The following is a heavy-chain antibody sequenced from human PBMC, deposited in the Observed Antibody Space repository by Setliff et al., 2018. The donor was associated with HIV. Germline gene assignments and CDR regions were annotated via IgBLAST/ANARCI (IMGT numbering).Heavy chain of an antibody. J-gene: IGHJ5*02. CDR1: GGSFSGYY. D-gene: IGHD2-15*01. CDR3: ARGGASSKYLDP. V-gene: IGHV4-34*01. Sequence: TLSLTCAVYGGSFSGYYWSWIRQAPGKGLEWIGEINHSGSTNYNPSLTSRVTISQDTSKNQFSLSLTSVTGADTAVYYCARGGASSKYLDPWGQGTLVTVSS. CDR2: INHSGST.